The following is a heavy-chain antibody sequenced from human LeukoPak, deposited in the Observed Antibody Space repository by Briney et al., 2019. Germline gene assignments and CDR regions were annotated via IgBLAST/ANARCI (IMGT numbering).Heavy chain of an antibody. CDR1: GASFTSYA. J-gene: IGHJ4*02. CDR3: ATNVGACPVVVTATYFDY. D-gene: IGHD2-21*02. Sequence: SVKLSCKASGASFTSYAISWVREAPGQGLEWMGGIMPIFGTANYAQKFQGRVTITADKSTSTAYMELSSLRSEDAAVYYCATNVGACPVVVTATYFDYWGQGTLVTVSS. V-gene: IGHV1-69*06. CDR2: IMPIFGTA.